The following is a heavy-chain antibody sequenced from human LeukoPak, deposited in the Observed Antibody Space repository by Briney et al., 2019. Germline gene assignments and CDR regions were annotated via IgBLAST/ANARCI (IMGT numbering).Heavy chain of an antibody. CDR2: IWYNGGT. Sequence: SETLSLTCTVSGGSLTNYYWSWIRQAPGKALEWIGYIWYNGGTNYNPSLNSRITISVDTSRNQFSLKLSSVTAADTAVYYCARHGGWLVPPYAFDIWGQGTMVSVSS. D-gene: IGHD3-22*01. CDR3: ARHGGWLVPPYAFDI. CDR1: GGSLTNYY. J-gene: IGHJ3*02. V-gene: IGHV4-59*08.